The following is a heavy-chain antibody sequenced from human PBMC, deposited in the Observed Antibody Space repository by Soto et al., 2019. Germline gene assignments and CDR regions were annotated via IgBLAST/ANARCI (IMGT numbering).Heavy chain of an antibody. V-gene: IGHV1-3*01. D-gene: IGHD2-21*02. J-gene: IGHJ5*02. CDR2: INVDNGNT. Sequence: QVQLVQSGAEVKKPGASVKVSCKASGYTFSSYAMHWVRQAPGQRLEWMGWINVDNGNTKYSHKFQGRVTITMDTSASTAYMELSSLTSEDTAVYYCARSGGDYYWGHWFDPWGQGTLVTVSS. CDR1: GYTFSSYA. CDR3: ARSGGDYYWGHWFDP.